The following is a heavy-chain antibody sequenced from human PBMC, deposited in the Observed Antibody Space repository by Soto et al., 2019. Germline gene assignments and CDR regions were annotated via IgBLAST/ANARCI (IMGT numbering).Heavy chain of an antibody. Sequence: SVKVSCKASGGTFSSYAISWVRQAPGQGLEWMGGIIPIFGTANYAQKFQGRVTITADESTSTAYMELSSLRSEDTAVYYCARDGEMATIERFDYWGQGTLVTVSS. V-gene: IGHV1-69*13. J-gene: IGHJ4*02. CDR2: IIPIFGTA. CDR1: GGTFSSYA. CDR3: ARDGEMATIERFDY. D-gene: IGHD5-12*01.